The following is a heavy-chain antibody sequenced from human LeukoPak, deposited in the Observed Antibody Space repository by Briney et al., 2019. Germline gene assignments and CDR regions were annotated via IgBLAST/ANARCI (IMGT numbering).Heavy chain of an antibody. D-gene: IGHD2-2*01. J-gene: IGHJ5*02. CDR1: GGSFSGYY. Sequence: SETLPLTCAVYGGSFSGYYWSWIRQPPGKGLEWIGEINHSGSTNYNPSLKSRVTISVDTSKNQFSLKLSSVTAADTAVYYCATLGYCSSTSCPNNWFDPWGQGTLVTVSS. CDR3: ATLGYCSSTSCPNNWFDP. V-gene: IGHV4-34*01. CDR2: INHSGST.